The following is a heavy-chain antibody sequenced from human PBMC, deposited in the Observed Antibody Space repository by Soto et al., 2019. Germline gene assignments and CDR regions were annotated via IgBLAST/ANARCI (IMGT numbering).Heavy chain of an antibody. V-gene: IGHV4-34*01. D-gene: IGHD3-10*01. CDR2: INHSGST. Sequence: SETLSLTCAVYGGSFSGYYWSWIRQPPGKGLEWIGEINHSGSTNYNPSLKSRVTISVDTSKNQFSLKLSSVTAADTAVYYCARGGGSRITMVRGVINWFDPWGQGTLVTVSS. J-gene: IGHJ5*02. CDR3: ARGGGSRITMVRGVINWFDP. CDR1: GGSFSGYY.